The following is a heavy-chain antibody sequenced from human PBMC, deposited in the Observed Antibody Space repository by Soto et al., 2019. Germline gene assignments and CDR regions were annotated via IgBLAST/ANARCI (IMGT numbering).Heavy chain of an antibody. V-gene: IGHV3-15*07. D-gene: IGHD3-16*01. Sequence: EQSLRLPCAASAFTFRKAWKNWVRQAPGKGLEWVGRIKSKTDGGTTDYAAPVKGRFTNSRDDSKNTLHLQMNSLKAADTAVYYCIFDSPGDMGDVGSFDTRDHWAMV. CDR1: AFTFRKAW. CDR2: IKSKTDGGTT. CDR3: IFDSPGDMGDVGSFDT. J-gene: IGHJ3*02.